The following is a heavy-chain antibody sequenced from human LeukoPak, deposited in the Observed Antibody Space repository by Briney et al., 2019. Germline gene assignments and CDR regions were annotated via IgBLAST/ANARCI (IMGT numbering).Heavy chain of an antibody. CDR3: AKSSLGFFYFYMDV. D-gene: IGHD3-16*01. Sequence: GGSLRLSCAPSGFTFSSYAMSWFRQGPGKGLEWVSTISGSGGNTYYADSVKGRFTISRDNSKNTLYLQMNSLRAEDTAVYYCAKSSLGFFYFYMDVWGKGTTVTVSS. CDR2: ISGSGGNT. J-gene: IGHJ6*03. V-gene: IGHV3-23*01. CDR1: GFTFSSYA.